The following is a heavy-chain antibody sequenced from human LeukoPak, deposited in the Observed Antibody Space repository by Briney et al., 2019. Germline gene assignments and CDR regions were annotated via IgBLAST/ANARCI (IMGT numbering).Heavy chain of an antibody. D-gene: IGHD3-22*01. CDR1: GFTFSNYW. V-gene: IGHV3-7*01. CDR2: IKQDGSEK. CDR3: ARGGVTVKVVTM. Sequence: PGGSLRLSCAASGFTFSNYWMSWVRQAPGKGLEWVANIKQDGSEKCYVDSVKGRFTISRDNAKNSLYLQMNSLRAEDTAVYYCARGGVTVKVVTMWGQGTPVTVSS. J-gene: IGHJ4*02.